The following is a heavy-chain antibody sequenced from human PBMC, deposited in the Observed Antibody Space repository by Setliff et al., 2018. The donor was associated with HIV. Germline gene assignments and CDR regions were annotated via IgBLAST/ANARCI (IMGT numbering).Heavy chain of an antibody. Sequence: ASVKVSCKASGYTFTAYYMHWVRQVPGQGLEWMGWINAYSGGTNSAQNFQGRVTMTRDTSIGTAYLELTRLTSDDTAVYYCARDRHFSGSFFWGQGTLVTVSS. V-gene: IGHV1-2*02. CDR2: INAYSGGT. J-gene: IGHJ4*02. D-gene: IGHD1-26*01. CDR1: GYTFTAYY. CDR3: ARDRHFSGSFF.